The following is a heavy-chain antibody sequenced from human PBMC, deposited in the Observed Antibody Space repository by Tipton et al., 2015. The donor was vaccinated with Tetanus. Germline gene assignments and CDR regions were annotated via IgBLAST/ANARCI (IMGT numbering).Heavy chain of an antibody. J-gene: IGHJ5*02. Sequence: TLSLTCNVSGGSISDKKYYWGWIRQPPGKGLEWIASIYFKGHTYYNPSLKSRVGIAVDTSQNLFSLSLTSVTAADTAVYYCARHLYGYWFDPWGQGALVTVSS. D-gene: IGHD3-10*01. V-gene: IGHV4-39*02. CDR3: ARHLYGYWFDP. CDR1: GGSISDKKYY. CDR2: IYFKGHT.